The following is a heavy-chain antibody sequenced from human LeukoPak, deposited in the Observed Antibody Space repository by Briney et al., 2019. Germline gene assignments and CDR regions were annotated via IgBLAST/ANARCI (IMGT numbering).Heavy chain of an antibody. CDR1: GYTFTSYG. CDR2: ISAYNGNT. J-gene: IGHJ6*03. CDR3: ARDPDYDFWSGYYPTYYYYYYMDV. V-gene: IGHV1-18*01. D-gene: IGHD3-3*01. Sequence: ASVKVSCKASGYTFTSYGISWVRQAPGQGLEWMGWISAYNGNTNYAQKLQGRVTMTTDTSTSTAYMELRSLRSDDTAVYYCARDPDYDFWSGYYPTYYYYYYMDVSGKGTTVTVYS.